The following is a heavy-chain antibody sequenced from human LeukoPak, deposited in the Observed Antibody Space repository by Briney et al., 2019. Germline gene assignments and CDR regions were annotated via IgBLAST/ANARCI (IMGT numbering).Heavy chain of an antibody. CDR3: AFSQGGGGDWPFDY. Sequence: NPSETLSLTCAVYGVSFSGYYWSWLRQPPGKGLEWIGEINHSGSTNYNPSLKSRVTISVDTSKNQFSLKLSSVTAADTAVYYCAFSQGGGGDWPFDYWGQGTLVSVSS. CDR2: INHSGST. CDR1: GVSFSGYY. D-gene: IGHD2-21*02. V-gene: IGHV4-34*01. J-gene: IGHJ4*02.